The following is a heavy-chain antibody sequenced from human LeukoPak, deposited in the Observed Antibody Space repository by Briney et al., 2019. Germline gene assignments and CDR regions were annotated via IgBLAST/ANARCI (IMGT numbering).Heavy chain of an antibody. V-gene: IGHV4-31*03. CDR3: ARGLTTVTTCYFDY. CDR2: IYYSGST. J-gene: IGHJ4*02. Sequence: SETLSLTCTVSGGSISSGGYYWSWIRQHPGKGLEWIGYIYYSGSTYYNPSLKSRVTISVDTSKNQFSLKLSSVTAADTAVYYCARGLTTVTTCYFDYWGQGTLVTVSS. CDR1: GGSISSGGYY. D-gene: IGHD4-17*01.